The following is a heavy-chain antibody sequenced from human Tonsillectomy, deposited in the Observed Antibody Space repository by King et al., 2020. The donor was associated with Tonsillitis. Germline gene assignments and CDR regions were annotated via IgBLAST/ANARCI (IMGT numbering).Heavy chain of an antibody. CDR1: GYSFTTYW. CDR3: ARHGGVQNVLDS. V-gene: IGHV5-51*01. D-gene: IGHD2-8*02. J-gene: IGHJ4*02. CDR2: IYPGDSDT. Sequence: VQLVESGVEVKKPGESLKIPCKGSGYSFTTYWIGWVRQMPGKGLEWMGIIYPGDSDTRYSPAFQGQVTISADKSISTAYLQWSTLRASDTAIYYCARHGGVQNVLDSWGPGTLVTVSS.